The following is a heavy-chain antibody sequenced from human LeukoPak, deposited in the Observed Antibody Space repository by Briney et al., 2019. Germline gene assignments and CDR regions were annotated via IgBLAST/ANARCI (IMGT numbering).Heavy chain of an antibody. D-gene: IGHD3-22*01. CDR2: FHPEDNET. CDR3: STEFYNSSAYYYVRGVFDI. J-gene: IGHJ3*02. V-gene: IGHV1-24*01. CDR1: GYTVTELS. Sequence: ASVKVSCKVSGYTVTELSMHWVRQAPGKGLEWMGGFHPEDNETVYAQKFQGRVTMTEDTSTDTAYMELSSLRCDDTAVYYCSTEFYNSSAYYYVRGVFDIWGQGTMVTVSS.